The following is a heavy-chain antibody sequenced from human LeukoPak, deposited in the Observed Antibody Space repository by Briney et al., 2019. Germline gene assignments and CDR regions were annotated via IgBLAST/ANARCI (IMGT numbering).Heavy chain of an antibody. CDR3: AKDPYSSSGYYIHY. Sequence: GGSLRLSCAASGFTFSSYAMSWVRQAPGKGLEWVSGISGSGGSTHTDSVKGRFTISRDNAKSTLYLQMNSLRAEDTAVYYCAKDPYSSSGYYIHYWGQGTLVTVSS. CDR2: ISGSGGST. J-gene: IGHJ4*02. D-gene: IGHD3-22*01. CDR1: GFTFSSYA. V-gene: IGHV3-23*01.